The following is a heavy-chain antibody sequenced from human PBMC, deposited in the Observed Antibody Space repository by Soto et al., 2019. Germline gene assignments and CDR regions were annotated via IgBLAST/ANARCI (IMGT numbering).Heavy chain of an antibody. CDR2: ISAYNGNT. CDR3: SLLLRLPFDV. J-gene: IGHJ3*01. D-gene: IGHD2-15*01. Sequence: ASVRVSCKASGYTFSSYGITWVRQAPGRGLEWMVCISAYNGNTNYAQNFQGRVTMTTETSKSTACMWLMSLRSDETAVYYCSLLLRLPFDVWGQGTLVTLS. V-gene: IGHV1-18*04. CDR1: GYTFSSYG.